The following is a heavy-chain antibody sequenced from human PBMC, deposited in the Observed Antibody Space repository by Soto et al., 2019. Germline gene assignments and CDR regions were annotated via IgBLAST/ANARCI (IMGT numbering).Heavy chain of an antibody. CDR1: GDSITATYSN. D-gene: IGHD3-10*02. CDR3: AKLVRDDVRRSDLDH. CDR2: FYYSGTT. J-gene: IGHJ4*02. Sequence: PSETLSLTCTVSGDSITATYSNWAWIRQPPGKGLEWIGTFYYSGTTSQNPPLRSRITISGDTSRNQFSLNLRSVTAADSGVYYCAKLVRDDVRRSDLDHLAQGTLVTVSS. V-gene: IGHV4-39*01.